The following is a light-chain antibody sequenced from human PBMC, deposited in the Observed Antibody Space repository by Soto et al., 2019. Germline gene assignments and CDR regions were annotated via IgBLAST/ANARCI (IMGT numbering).Light chain of an antibody. CDR3: QQYNNLPSGT. CDR2: GAS. CDR1: QSVSSN. V-gene: IGKV3-15*01. Sequence: HSLAVLSVKKRERATLSCRASQSVSSNLAWYQQKPGQAPRLLIYGASTRATGIPARFSGSGSGTEFTLTISSLQSEDFAVYYCQQYNNLPSGTFC. J-gene: IGKJ1*01.